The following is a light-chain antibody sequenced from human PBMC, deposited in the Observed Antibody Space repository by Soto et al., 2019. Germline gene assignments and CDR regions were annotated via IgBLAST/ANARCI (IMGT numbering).Light chain of an antibody. CDR3: QKYNSAPWT. J-gene: IGKJ1*01. Sequence: DIQMTQSPPSLSASVGDRVTITCRASQGISNHLAWYQQKPGKVPKLLIYAASTLPLGVPSRFSGSGSGTDFALTISRLQPEDVATYYCQKYNSAPWTLGQGTKVEIK. V-gene: IGKV1-27*01. CDR2: AAS. CDR1: QGISNH.